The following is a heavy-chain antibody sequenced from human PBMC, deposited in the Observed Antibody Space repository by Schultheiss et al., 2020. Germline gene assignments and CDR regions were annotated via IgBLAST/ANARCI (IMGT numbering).Heavy chain of an antibody. CDR3: ARAGGPSYGMDV. V-gene: IGHV1-8*02. Sequence: ASVKVSCKASGYTFTTYGISWVRQAPGQGLEWMGWMNPNSGNTAYAQKFQGRVTMTRNTSIRTAYMELSSLRSEDTAVYYCARAGGPSYGMDVWGQGTTVTVSS. D-gene: IGHD3-10*01. CDR2: MNPNSGNT. J-gene: IGHJ6*02. CDR1: GYTFTTYG.